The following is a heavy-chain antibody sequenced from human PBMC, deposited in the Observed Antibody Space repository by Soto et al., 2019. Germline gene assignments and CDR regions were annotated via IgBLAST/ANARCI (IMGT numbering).Heavy chain of an antibody. CDR1: GFSLSNARMG. CDR3: ARIGYYDSSGYSSYGMDV. V-gene: IGHV2-26*01. Sequence: GSGPTLVNPTETLTLTCTVSGFSLSNARMGVSWIRQPPGKALEWLAHIFSNDEKSYSTSLKSRLTISKDTSKSQVVLTMTNMDPVDTATYYCARIGYYDSSGYSSYGMDVWGQGTTVTVS. J-gene: IGHJ6*02. D-gene: IGHD3-22*01. CDR2: IFSNDEK.